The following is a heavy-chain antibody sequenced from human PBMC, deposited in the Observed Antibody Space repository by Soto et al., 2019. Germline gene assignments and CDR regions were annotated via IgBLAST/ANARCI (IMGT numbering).Heavy chain of an antibody. CDR3: ARGQAAAGTGLNWFDP. CDR1: GGSFSGYY. CDR2: INHNGST. Sequence: SETLSLTCAVYGGSFSGYYWSWIRQPPGKGLEWIGEINHNGSTNYNPSLKSRVTISVDTSKNQFSLKLSSVTAADTAVYYCARGQAAAGTGLNWFDPWGQGTLVTVSS. V-gene: IGHV4-34*01. J-gene: IGHJ5*02. D-gene: IGHD6-13*01.